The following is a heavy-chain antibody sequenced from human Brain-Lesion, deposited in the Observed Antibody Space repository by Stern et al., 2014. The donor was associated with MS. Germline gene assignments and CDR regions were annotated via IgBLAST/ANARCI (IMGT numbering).Heavy chain of an antibody. CDR3: ARDCGVGNCAGARGYSYYYGLDV. Sequence: EVQLVESGGGLVQPGGSQRLSCAASGFSFSSYWMTWVRQAPGRGPEWVANIKTDGREKYYGDSVKGRFTISRDNAKNSLYLQMHSLRDEDTAVYYCARDCGVGNCAGARGYSYYYGLDVWGQGTTVTVSS. V-gene: IGHV3-7*01. CDR2: IKTDGREK. CDR1: GFSFSSYW. J-gene: IGHJ6*02. D-gene: IGHD2-8*02.